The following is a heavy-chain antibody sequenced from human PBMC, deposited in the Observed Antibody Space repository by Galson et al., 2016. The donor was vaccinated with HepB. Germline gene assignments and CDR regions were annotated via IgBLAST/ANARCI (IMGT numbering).Heavy chain of an antibody. CDR1: GFTFSHYG. D-gene: IGHD6-6*01. CDR2: IWYDRGKE. J-gene: IGHJ6*02. Sequence: SLRLSCAASGFTFSHYGMHWVRQAPGKGLEWVAVIWYDRGKEYSTEYVKGRFTISRDNSKNTLYLEMNTLRVEDTAVYFCARGSSSRSIYYYYYYTMDAWGQGTTVTVFS. CDR3: ARGSSSRSIYYYYYYTMDA. V-gene: IGHV3-33*01.